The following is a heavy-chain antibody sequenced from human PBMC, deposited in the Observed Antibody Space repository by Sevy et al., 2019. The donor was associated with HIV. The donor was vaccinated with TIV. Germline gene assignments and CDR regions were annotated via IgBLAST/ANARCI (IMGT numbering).Heavy chain of an antibody. J-gene: IGHJ4*02. CDR2: IYYSGST. Sequence: SETLSLTCAVSGGSISSSRHYWGWIRQPPGKGLEWIGTIYYSGSTYYNPSLKSRVTISVDMSKNQFSLNLSSVTAADTAVYYCARRLLAPKYYFDNWGQGTLVTVSS. CDR1: GGSISSSRHY. CDR3: ARRLLAPKYYFDN. V-gene: IGHV4-39*01.